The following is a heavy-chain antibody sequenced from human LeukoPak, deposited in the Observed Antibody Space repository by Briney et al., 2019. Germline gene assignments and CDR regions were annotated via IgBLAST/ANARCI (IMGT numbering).Heavy chain of an antibody. V-gene: IGHV4-61*02. D-gene: IGHD3-10*01. CDR3: ARRNYGSAYMDV. J-gene: IGHJ6*03. Sequence: PSETLSLTCTVSGGSISSGSYYWSWIRQPAGKGLEWIGRIYTSGSTNYNPSLKSRVTISVDTSKNQFSLKLSSVTAADTAVYYCARRNYGSAYMDVWGKGTTVTISS. CDR1: GGSISSGSYY. CDR2: IYTSGST.